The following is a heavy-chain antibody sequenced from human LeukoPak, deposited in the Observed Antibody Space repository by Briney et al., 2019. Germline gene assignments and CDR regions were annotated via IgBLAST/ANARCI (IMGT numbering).Heavy chain of an antibody. D-gene: IGHD6-19*01. CDR3: ARDLYSSGWGAYRTGYYSYMDV. CDR2: INPNRGDT. Sequence: ASVKVSCKASGYTFTRYYMHWVRQAPGQGREWMGWINPNRGDTNYAQKFQGRVTMTRDTSISTAYMELSRLRSDATAVYYCARDLYSSGWGAYRTGYYSYMDVWGKGTTVTVSS. V-gene: IGHV1-2*02. J-gene: IGHJ6*03. CDR1: GYTFTRYY.